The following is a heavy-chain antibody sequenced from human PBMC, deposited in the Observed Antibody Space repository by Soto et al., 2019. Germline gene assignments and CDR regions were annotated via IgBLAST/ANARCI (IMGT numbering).Heavy chain of an antibody. CDR1: GFTASPYT. V-gene: IGHV3-48*01. Sequence: PGGSLRLSCAASGFTASPYTMNWVRQVPGKGLEWVSSISYSGSTIYYADSVEGRFTVSRDDISNSLYLQMNSLRAEDTAMYYCARERNYYYMDVWGKGTTVTVS. J-gene: IGHJ6*03. CDR2: ISYSGSTI. CDR3: ARERNYYYMDV.